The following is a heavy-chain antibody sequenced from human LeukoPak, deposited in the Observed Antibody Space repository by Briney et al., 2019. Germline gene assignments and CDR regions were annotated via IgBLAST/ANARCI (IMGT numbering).Heavy chain of an antibody. Sequence: PGRSLRLSCAASGFTFSSYAMPWVRQAPGKGLEWVAVISYDGSNKYYADSVKGRFTISRDNSKNTLYLQMNSLRAEDTAVYYCARDPQQLYYFDYWGQGTLVTVSS. D-gene: IGHD6-13*01. CDR3: ARDPQQLYYFDY. J-gene: IGHJ4*02. CDR2: ISYDGSNK. V-gene: IGHV3-30-3*01. CDR1: GFTFSSYA.